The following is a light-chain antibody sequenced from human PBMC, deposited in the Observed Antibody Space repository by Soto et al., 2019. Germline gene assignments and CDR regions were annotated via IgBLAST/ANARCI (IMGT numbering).Light chain of an antibody. V-gene: IGKV1-5*01. Sequence: DVQMTQSPSTLSASVGDRVTITCRASQSVTSWLAWYQQKPGQAPKVLIYDASSLENGVPSKFSGSGSGTEFTLIIGGLHPDDYSTYDCNHHNSYPRTFGRGTEVEIK. CDR2: DAS. J-gene: IGKJ1*01. CDR1: QSVTSW. CDR3: NHHNSYPRT.